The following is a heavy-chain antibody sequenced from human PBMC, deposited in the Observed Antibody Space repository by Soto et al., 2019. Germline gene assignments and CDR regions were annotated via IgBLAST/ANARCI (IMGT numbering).Heavy chain of an antibody. CDR1: GFTFSRFE. J-gene: IGHJ4*02. Sequence: PGGSLRLSSAASGFTFSRFELHWVRQAPGKGLEWISYISSSGSTAYYASSVEGRFTISRDNANNSVYLQMDSLRAEDTALYYCTRAAWFPYLSFYWGQGALVTVSS. V-gene: IGHV3-48*03. CDR2: ISSSGSTA. D-gene: IGHD3-10*01. CDR3: TRAAWFPYLSFY.